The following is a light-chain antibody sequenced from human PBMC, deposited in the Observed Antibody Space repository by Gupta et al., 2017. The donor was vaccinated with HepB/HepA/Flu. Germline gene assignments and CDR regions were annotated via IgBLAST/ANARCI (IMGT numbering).Light chain of an antibody. CDR2: RNN. V-gene: IGLV10-54*04. CDR3: SAWDRSLSAWV. J-gene: IGLJ3*02. Sequence: QAGLTQPPSSSKDLRQTATPTCSGNSNNVGYEGAAWLQQHQGHPPKLLYYRNNNRPSGISERFSASRSGNTASLTITGLQPEDEADYYCSAWDRSLSAWVFGGGTKLTVL. CDR1: SNNVGYEG.